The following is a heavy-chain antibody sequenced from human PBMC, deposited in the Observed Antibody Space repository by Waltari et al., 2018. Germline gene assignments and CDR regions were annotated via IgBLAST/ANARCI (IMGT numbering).Heavy chain of an antibody. CDR1: GGSFGGYG. CDR2: ISPMFAIP. Sequence: HVQLVQSGAEVKKPGSSVKVSCKASGGSFGGYGISWVRQAPGQGLEWMGVISPMFAIPDYSQKFHNRRTITAHESTNTAYMEMNTLSSEDTAIYYCARHELGIRQCYYNMYVWRQGTTVTIS. V-gene: IGHV1-69*12. D-gene: IGHD3-16*01. J-gene: IGHJ6*02. CDR3: ARHELGIRQCYYNMYV.